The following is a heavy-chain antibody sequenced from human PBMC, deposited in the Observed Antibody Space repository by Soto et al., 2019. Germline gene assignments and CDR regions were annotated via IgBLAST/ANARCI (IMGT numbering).Heavy chain of an antibody. CDR2: TRNKVDSYTT. CDR1: GFTFSDHY. J-gene: IGHJ4*02. Sequence: GGSLRLSCAASGFTFSDHYMEWVRQAPGKGLEWVGRTRNKVDSYTTEYAASVRGRFTISRDDSKTSLYLQMNSLKTEDTALYYCATGPVGAMDYRGQGTLLTLSS. CDR3: ATGPVGAMDY. D-gene: IGHD1-26*01. V-gene: IGHV3-72*01.